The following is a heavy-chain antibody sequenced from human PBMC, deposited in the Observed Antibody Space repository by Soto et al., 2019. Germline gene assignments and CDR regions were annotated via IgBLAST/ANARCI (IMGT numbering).Heavy chain of an antibody. J-gene: IGHJ6*02. CDR3: KSENNRTPRINYYYYGMDV. CDR1: GFTFGDYA. D-gene: IGHD1-20*01. Sequence: LRLSCTASGFTFGDYAMSWFRQAPGKGLEWVGFIRSKAYGGTTEYAASVKGRFTISRDDSKSIAYLQMNSLKTEDTAVYYCKSENNRTPRINYYYYGMDVWGQGTTVTVSS. V-gene: IGHV3-49*03. CDR2: IRSKAYGGTT.